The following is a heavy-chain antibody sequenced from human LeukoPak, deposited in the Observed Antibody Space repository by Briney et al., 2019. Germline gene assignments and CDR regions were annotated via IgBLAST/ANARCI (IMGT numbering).Heavy chain of an antibody. CDR3: ATDGRDCGDFLPFDY. V-gene: IGHV1-24*01. CDR2: FDPEDGET. Sequence: ASVKVSCKVSGYTLTELSMHWVRQAPGKGLEWMGGFDPEDGETIYAQKFQGRVTMTEDTSTDTAYMELSSLRSEDTAVYYCATDGRDCGDFLPFDYWGQGTLVTVSS. D-gene: IGHD4-17*01. CDR1: GYTLTELS. J-gene: IGHJ4*02.